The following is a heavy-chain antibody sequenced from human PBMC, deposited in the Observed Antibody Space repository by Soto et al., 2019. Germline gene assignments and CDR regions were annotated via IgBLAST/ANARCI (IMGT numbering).Heavy chain of an antibody. Sequence: SETLSLTCTVSGGSITTGEFYWSWIRQSPGKGLEWIGYIYYSGNTYYNPSLKSRVTMSIDTSKDQFSLKLSSVTAADTAIYYCARDGTRDYGDFVWGQGTLVTVSS. D-gene: IGHD4-17*01. V-gene: IGHV4-30-4*01. J-gene: IGHJ4*02. CDR3: ARDGTRDYGDFV. CDR1: GGSITTGEFY. CDR2: IYYSGNT.